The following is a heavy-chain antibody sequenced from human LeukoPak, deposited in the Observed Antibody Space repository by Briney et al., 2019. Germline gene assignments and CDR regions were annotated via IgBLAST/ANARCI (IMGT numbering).Heavy chain of an antibody. CDR2: IYYSGST. Sequence: SQTLSLTCTVSGGSISSGDYYWSWIRQPPGKGLEWIGYIYYSGSTYYNPSLKSRVTISVDTSKNQFSLKLSSVTAADTAVYYCARADCSSTSCYRAPFGYWGQGTLVTVSS. D-gene: IGHD2-2*02. V-gene: IGHV4-30-4*08. CDR3: ARADCSSTSCYRAPFGY. CDR1: GGSISSGDYY. J-gene: IGHJ4*02.